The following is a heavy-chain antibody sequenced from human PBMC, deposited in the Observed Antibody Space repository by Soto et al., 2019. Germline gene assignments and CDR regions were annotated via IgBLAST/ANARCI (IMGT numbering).Heavy chain of an antibody. D-gene: IGHD3-10*01. J-gene: IGHJ4*02. CDR2: ISYSGSNA. CDR3: AKEDPTYYYGSGFAPSSAFFDY. Sequence: PGGSLRLSCAASGFTFSSYAMHWVRQAPGKGLEWVAVISYSGSNAYYADSVKGRFTISRDNSKNTLYLQMNSLRAEDTAVYYCAKEDPTYYYGSGFAPSSAFFDYWGQGTLVTVSS. CDR1: GFTFSSYA. V-gene: IGHV3-30*04.